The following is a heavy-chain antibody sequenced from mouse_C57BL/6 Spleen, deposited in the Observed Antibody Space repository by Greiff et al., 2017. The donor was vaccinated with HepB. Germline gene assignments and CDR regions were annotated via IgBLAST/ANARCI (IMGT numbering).Heavy chain of an antibody. CDR3: AIHYYGSGGNY. Sequence: VQLQQPGAELVKPGASVKLSCKASGYTFTSYWMQWVKQRPGQGLEWIGEIEPSDSYTNYNQKFKGKATLTVDTSSSTAYMQRSSLTSEDSAVYYCAIHYYGSGGNYWGEGTTLTVSS. V-gene: IGHV1-50*01. CDR2: IEPSDSYT. CDR1: GYTFTSYW. J-gene: IGHJ2*01. D-gene: IGHD1-1*01.